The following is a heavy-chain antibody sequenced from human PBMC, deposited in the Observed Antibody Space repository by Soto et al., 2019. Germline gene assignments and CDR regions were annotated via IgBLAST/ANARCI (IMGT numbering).Heavy chain of an antibody. D-gene: IGHD2-2*02. CDR3: ARSWGVYCSSTSCYSPWFDP. CDR2: ISSSASTI. V-gene: IGHV3-48*03. Sequence: EVQLVESGGGLVQPGGSLRLSCAASGFTFSGYEMNWVRQAPGKGLGWVSSISSSASTIYYADSVKGRFTISRDNAKNSLYLQMNSLRAEDTAVYYCARSWGVYCSSTSCYSPWFDPWGQGTLVTVSS. J-gene: IGHJ5*02. CDR1: GFTFSGYE.